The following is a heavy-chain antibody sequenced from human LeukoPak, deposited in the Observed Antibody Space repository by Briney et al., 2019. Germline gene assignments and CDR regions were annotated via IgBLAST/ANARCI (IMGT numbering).Heavy chain of an antibody. V-gene: IGHV3-7*01. J-gene: IGHJ4*02. CDR2: IKQGGSEK. D-gene: IGHD3-22*01. CDR1: GFTFSSYW. Sequence: GSLRLSCTVSGFTFSSYWMSWVRQAPGKGLEWVANIKQGGSEKNYVDSVKGRFTISRDNAKNSLYLQMNSLRAEDTAVYYCARSDYYDSSGNFYFDYWGQGTLVTVSS. CDR3: ARSDYYDSSGNFYFDY.